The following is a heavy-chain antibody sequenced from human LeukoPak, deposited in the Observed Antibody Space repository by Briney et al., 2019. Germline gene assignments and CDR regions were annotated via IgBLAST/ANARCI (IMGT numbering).Heavy chain of an antibody. V-gene: IGHV4-39*01. J-gene: IGHJ5*02. CDR3: ARPSPTGYYPRWFDP. CDR2: TYYSGST. Sequence: WGTLALTCTVSGGSIRSSSYYWGWIRQPPGKGLEWIGSTYYSGSTYYNPSLKSRVTISVDTSKNQFSLKLSSVTAADTAVYYCARPSPTGYYPRWFDPWGQGTLVTVSS. D-gene: IGHD3-9*01. CDR1: GGSIRSSSYY.